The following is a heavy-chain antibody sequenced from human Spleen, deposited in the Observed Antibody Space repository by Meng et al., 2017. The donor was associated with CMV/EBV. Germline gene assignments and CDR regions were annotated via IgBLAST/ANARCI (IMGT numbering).Heavy chain of an antibody. Sequence: SGYTFPTNGIGWVRQAPGQGLEWMGWSSAYDGNTNYAQKLQGRVTMTTDTSTNTAYMEMRNLRSDATAVYYCARDGGGVVVIAKPFDYWGQGTLVTVSS. CDR3: ARDGGGVVVIAKPFDY. CDR2: SSAYDGNT. D-gene: IGHD2-21*01. J-gene: IGHJ4*02. V-gene: IGHV1-18*01. CDR1: GYTFPTNG.